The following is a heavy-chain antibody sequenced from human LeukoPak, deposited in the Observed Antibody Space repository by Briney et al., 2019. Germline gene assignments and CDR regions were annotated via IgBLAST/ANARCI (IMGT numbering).Heavy chain of an antibody. V-gene: IGHV1-3*01. CDR2: INAGNGNT. Sequence: ASVKVSCKASGYTFTSYAMHWVRQAPGQRLEWMGWINAGNGNTKYSQKFQGRVIITRDTSASTAYMELSSLRSEDTAVYYCARVSAVAGAGDYWGQGTLVTVSS. CDR3: ARVSAVAGAGDY. CDR1: GYTFTSYA. J-gene: IGHJ4*02. D-gene: IGHD6-19*01.